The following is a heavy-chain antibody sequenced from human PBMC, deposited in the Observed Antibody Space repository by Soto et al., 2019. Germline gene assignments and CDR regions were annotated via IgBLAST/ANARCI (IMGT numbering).Heavy chain of an antibody. CDR1: GGSISGYT. J-gene: IGHJ4*02. CDR2: IYYSGSS. V-gene: IGHV4-59*08. CDR3: ARHSNEYRKSLDY. Sequence: PSETLSLTCTVSGGSISGYTWSWIRQPPGKGLEWIAYIYYSGSSNSNPSLKSRVTISVDTSKNQFSLKLSSVTAADTAVYYCARHSNEYRKSLDYWGQGTLVTVS. D-gene: IGHD1-1*01.